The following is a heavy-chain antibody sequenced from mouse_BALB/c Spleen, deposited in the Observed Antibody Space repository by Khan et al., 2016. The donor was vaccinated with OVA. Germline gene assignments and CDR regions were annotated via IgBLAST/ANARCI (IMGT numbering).Heavy chain of an antibody. Sequence: VQLKQSGPELVKPGASVKISCKASGYSFTGYFMNWVMQSHGKSLEWIGRINPHIGETFYNQKFKGKATLTVDESSSTAHMELPSLASEDSAVYYCTRIYRSDFDYWGQGTTLTVSS. D-gene: IGHD1-1*01. CDR2: INPHIGET. CDR3: TRIYRSDFDY. V-gene: IGHV1-20*02. J-gene: IGHJ2*01. CDR1: GYSFTGYF.